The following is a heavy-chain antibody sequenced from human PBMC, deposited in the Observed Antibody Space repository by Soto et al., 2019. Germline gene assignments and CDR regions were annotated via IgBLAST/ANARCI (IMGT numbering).Heavy chain of an antibody. V-gene: IGHV1-18*01. CDR3: ARDLVTIFGVVTSNRNYGMDV. D-gene: IGHD3-3*01. CDR2: ISAYNGNT. J-gene: IGHJ6*02. CDR1: GYTFTSYG. Sequence: GASVKVSCKASGYTFTSYGISWVRHAPGQGLEWMGWISAYNGNTNYAQKLQGRVTMTTDTSTSTAYMELRSLRSDDTAVYYCARDLVTIFGVVTSNRNYGMDVWGQGTTITVSS.